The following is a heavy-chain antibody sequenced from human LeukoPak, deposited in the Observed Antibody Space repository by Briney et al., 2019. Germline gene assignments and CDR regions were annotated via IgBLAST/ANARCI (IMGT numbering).Heavy chain of an antibody. CDR1: GFPFSSYW. Sequence: GGSLRLSCVASGFPFSSYWMTWVRQAPGKGLEWVANIKQDGSKKSYVDSVKGRFTISRDNAKNSLYLQMNSLRAEDTAVYYCARDKVVGATIFDYWGQGTLVTVSS. CDR2: IKQDGSKK. D-gene: IGHD1-26*01. CDR3: ARDKVVGATIFDY. J-gene: IGHJ4*02. V-gene: IGHV3-7*03.